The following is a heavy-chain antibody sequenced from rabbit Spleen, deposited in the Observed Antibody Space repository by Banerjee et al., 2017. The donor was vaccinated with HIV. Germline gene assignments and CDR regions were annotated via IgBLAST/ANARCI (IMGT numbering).Heavy chain of an antibody. CDR1: GVSFSDNSY. D-gene: IGHD1-1*01. Sequence: QEQLEEPGGGLVKPGASLTLTCIASGVSFSDNSYMCWVRQAPGKGLEWIACIDSGSSGFPYFASWAKGRFTISKTSSTTVTLHMTSLTAADTATYFCARDTSSSFSSYGMDLWGPGTLVTVS. J-gene: IGHJ6*01. CDR2: IDSGSSGFP. CDR3: ARDTSSSFSSYGMDL. V-gene: IGHV1S45*01.